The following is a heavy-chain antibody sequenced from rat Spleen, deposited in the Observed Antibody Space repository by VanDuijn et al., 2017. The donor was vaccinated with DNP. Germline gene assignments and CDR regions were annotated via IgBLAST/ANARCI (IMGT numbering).Heavy chain of an antibody. Sequence: EVQLVESGGGLVQPGRSMKLSCAASGFPFSNYYMAWVRQAPTKGLEWVASISNTGDHTYSSDSVKGRFSLSRDNAKSTLYLQLNSLRSEDTATYYCTRVLYYYSSSHYFDDWGQGVMVTVSS. D-gene: IGHD1-2*01. CDR1: GFPFSNYY. CDR3: TRVLYYYSSSHYFDD. V-gene: IGHV5-25*01. CDR2: ISNTGDHT. J-gene: IGHJ2*01.